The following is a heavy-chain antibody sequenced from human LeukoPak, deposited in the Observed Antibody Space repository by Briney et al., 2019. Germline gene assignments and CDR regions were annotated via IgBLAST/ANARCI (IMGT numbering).Heavy chain of an antibody. CDR1: GFTFSTYS. D-gene: IGHD4-23*01. CDR2: ISSGSSTI. Sequence: PGGSLRLSCAAFGFTFSTYSMNWVRQAPGKGLEWVSYISSGSSTIYYADSVKGRFTISRDNAKNSLYLQMNSLRDEDTAVYYCATSNSLDHWGQGTLVTVSS. J-gene: IGHJ4*02. V-gene: IGHV3-48*02. CDR3: ATSNSLDH.